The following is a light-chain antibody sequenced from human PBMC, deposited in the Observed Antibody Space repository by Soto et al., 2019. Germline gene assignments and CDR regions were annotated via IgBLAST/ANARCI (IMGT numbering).Light chain of an antibody. CDR3: SSYTGGSTYV. V-gene: IGLV2-14*01. CDR2: DVS. CDR1: SSYIGGYKY. J-gene: IGLJ1*01. Sequence: LTEPASVSGSRGQSFTIYCNGNSSYIGGYKYVSWYQQHPGKAPKLMIYDVSNRPSGVSNRFSGSKSGNTATLTISGLQGEDEAEYYCSSYTGGSTYVFGTGTKVTVL.